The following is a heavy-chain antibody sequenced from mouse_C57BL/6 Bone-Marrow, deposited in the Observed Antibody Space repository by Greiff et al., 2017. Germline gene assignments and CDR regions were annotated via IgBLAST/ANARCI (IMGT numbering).Heavy chain of an antibody. CDR1: GYTFTDYY. V-gene: IGHV1-75*01. D-gene: IGHD2-1*01. CDR3: ARFCSYYGNYDYAMDY. CDR2: IFPGSGST. Sequence: VKLMESGPELVKPGASVKISCKASGYTFTDYYINWVKQRPGQGLEWIGWIFPGSGSTYYNEKFKGKATFTVDKSSSTAYMLLSSLTSEDSAVYFCARFCSYYGNYDYAMDYWGQGTSVTVSS. J-gene: IGHJ4*01.